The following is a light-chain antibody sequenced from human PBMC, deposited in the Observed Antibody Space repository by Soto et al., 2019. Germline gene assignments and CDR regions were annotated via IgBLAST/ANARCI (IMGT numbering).Light chain of an antibody. Sequence: EIVMTQSPATLSVSPGERATLSCRASQSISSSLAWYQQKPGQAPRLLIYGASTRATGIPASFSGSGSGTEFNITISSLQSEDFAVYYCQQYNNGPTYTFGQGTKLEIK. V-gene: IGKV3-15*01. CDR1: QSISSS. CDR3: QQYNNGPTYT. J-gene: IGKJ2*01. CDR2: GAS.